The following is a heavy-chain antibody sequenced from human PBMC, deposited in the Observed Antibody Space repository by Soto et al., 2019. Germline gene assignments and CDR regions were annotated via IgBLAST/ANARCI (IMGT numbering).Heavy chain of an antibody. D-gene: IGHD6-19*01. CDR2: ITPANGDT. CDR3: ARPYYKNGWLDVFAI. Sequence: ASVKVSCKASGYSFNNFVIQWLRQAPGQRPEWMGCITPANGDTKYSQKLQARVTITSDTSASTAYMEVTSLTSEDTAVYYCARPYYKNGWLDVFAIWGQGTMVTVS. J-gene: IGHJ3*02. CDR1: GYSFNNFV. V-gene: IGHV1-3*01.